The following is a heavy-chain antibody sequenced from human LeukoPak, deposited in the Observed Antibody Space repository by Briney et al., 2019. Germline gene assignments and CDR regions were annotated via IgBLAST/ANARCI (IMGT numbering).Heavy chain of an antibody. CDR1: GFTFSDYY. Sequence: SGGSLRLSCAASGFTFSDYYMSWIRQAPGKGLEWVSYISSSGSTIYYADSVKGRFTISRDNAKNSLYLQMNSLRAEVTAVYYCARAPLEVAAALPAFGYYYYGMDVWGQGTTVTVSS. J-gene: IGHJ6*02. D-gene: IGHD6-13*01. CDR2: ISSSGSTI. CDR3: ARAPLEVAAALPAFGYYYYGMDV. V-gene: IGHV3-11*01.